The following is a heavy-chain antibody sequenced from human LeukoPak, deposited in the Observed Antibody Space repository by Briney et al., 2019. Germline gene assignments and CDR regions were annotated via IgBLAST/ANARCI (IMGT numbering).Heavy chain of an antibody. D-gene: IGHD6-19*01. Sequence: ASVKVSCKASGYTFTGYHMHWVRQAPGQGLEWMGWINPNSGGTNYAQKFQGWVTMTRDTSISTAYMELSRLRSDDTAVYYCARGPAVAGTEIDYWGQGTLVTVSS. CDR2: INPNSGGT. CDR3: ARGPAVAGTEIDY. CDR1: GYTFTGYH. V-gene: IGHV1-2*04. J-gene: IGHJ4*02.